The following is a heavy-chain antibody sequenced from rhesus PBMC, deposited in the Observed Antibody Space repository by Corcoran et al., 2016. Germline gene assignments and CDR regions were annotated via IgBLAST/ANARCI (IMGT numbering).Heavy chain of an antibody. D-gene: IGHD3-3*01. CDR2: IRNKANGGKR. Sequence: EVQLVESGGGLVQPGGSLRLSCAASGFTFSDSYMSWVRQAPGKGPEGVGVIRNKANGGKREYAAYVKGRFTISRDDAKSIASLQMNSLKTEDTAVYYCARDFGQDYWGQGVLVTVSS. J-gene: IGHJ4*01. CDR1: GFTFSDSY. CDR3: ARDFGQDY. V-gene: IGHV3S22*01.